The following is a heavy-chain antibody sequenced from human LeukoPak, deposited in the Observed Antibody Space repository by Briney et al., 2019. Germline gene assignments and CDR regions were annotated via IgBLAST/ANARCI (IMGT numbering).Heavy chain of an antibody. CDR3: ARGDHYYYDSSGYYTY. D-gene: IGHD3-22*01. V-gene: IGHV3-23*01. Sequence: GGSLRLSCAASGFTFSSYAMSWVRQAPGKGLEWVSAISGSGGSTYYADSVKGRFTISRDNSKNTLYLQMNSLRAEDTAVYYCARGDHYYYDSSGYYTYWGQGTLVTVSS. CDR1: GFTFSSYA. J-gene: IGHJ4*02. CDR2: ISGSGGST.